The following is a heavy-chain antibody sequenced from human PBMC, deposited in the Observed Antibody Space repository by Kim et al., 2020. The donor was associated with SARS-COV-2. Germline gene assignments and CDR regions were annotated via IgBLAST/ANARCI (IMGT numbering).Heavy chain of an antibody. V-gene: IGHV3-15*01. Sequence: GGSLRLSCAASGFTFSNAWMSWVRQAPGKGLEWVGRIKSKTDSGTTDYAAPVKGRFTISRDDSKNTLYLQMNSLKTEDTAVYYCTTDHSGSYSPTALAYYYYGMDVWGQGTTVTVSS. CDR1: GFTFSNAW. D-gene: IGHD1-26*01. J-gene: IGHJ6*02. CDR3: TTDHSGSYSPTALAYYYYGMDV. CDR2: IKSKTDSGTT.